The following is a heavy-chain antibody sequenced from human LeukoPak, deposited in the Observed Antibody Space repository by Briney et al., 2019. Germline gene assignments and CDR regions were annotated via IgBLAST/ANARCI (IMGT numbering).Heavy chain of an antibody. Sequence: GGSLRLSCTTSGFAFDDFAMSWVRQPAGKGLEWVGFIRRRAYGGAAEYAAYGKGRFIISRDASKGIAYLQMNSLKTEDTAVYYCSRNGLVDFDYWGQGSRVIVSP. D-gene: IGHD2-8*01. CDR1: GFAFDDFA. CDR3: SRNGLVDFDY. V-gene: IGHV3-49*04. J-gene: IGHJ4*02. CDR2: IRRRAYGGAA.